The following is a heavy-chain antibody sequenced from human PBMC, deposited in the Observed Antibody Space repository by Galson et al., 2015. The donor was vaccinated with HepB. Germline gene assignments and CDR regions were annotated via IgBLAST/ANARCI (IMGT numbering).Heavy chain of an antibody. CDR2: ISGVGRNT. Sequence: SLRLSCAASGFDFSSYGMTWVRQAPGKGLEWVSSISGVGRNTHYADSVKGRFTISRDTSTNTVHLQMNSLRVEDTAIYYCARQGRWPDGWFDYWGQGSLVTVSS. CDR3: ARQGRWPDGWFDY. J-gene: IGHJ4*02. D-gene: IGHD3-10*01. CDR1: GFDFSSYG. V-gene: IGHV3-23*01.